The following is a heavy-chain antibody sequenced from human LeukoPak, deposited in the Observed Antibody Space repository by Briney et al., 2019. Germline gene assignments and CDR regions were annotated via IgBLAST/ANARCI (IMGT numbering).Heavy chain of an antibody. Sequence: SETLSLTCTVSGGSISNGSNYWSWIRQPAGKGLEWIGRIYSRGATDYNPSLKSRVTISINTSKNQFSLELSSVTAADTAVYYCAKEEIMADDAFDIWGQGTMVTVSS. CDR1: GGSISNGSNY. D-gene: IGHD5-12*01. V-gene: IGHV4-61*02. J-gene: IGHJ3*02. CDR3: AKEEIMADDAFDI. CDR2: IYSRGAT.